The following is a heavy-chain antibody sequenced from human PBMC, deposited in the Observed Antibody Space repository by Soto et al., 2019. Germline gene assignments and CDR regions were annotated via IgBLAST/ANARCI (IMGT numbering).Heavy chain of an antibody. D-gene: IGHD3-10*01. CDR3: AKCPRGVIFYWFDP. CDR1: GFTFSSYA. J-gene: IGHJ5*02. V-gene: IGHV3-23*01. CDR2: ISGSGGST. Sequence: GGSLRLSCAASGFTFSSYAMSWVRQAPGKGLEWVSAISGSGGSTYYADSVKGRFTISRENSKNTLYLQMNSLRAEDTAVYYCAKCPRGVIFYWFDPWGQGTLVTVSS.